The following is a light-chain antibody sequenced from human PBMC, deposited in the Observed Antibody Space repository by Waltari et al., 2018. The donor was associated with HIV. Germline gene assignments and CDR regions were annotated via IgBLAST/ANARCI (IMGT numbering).Light chain of an antibody. V-gene: IGLV3-1*01. J-gene: IGLJ1*01. Sequence: SYELTQPPSVSVSPGQTASITCSGDKLGYKYACWYQQKPGQSPVLVIYQDSKRPSGVPERFSGSNSGNTATLTISGTQAMDEADYYCQAWDSSTGLYVFGTGTKVTVL. CDR2: QDS. CDR1: KLGYKY. CDR3: QAWDSSTGLYV.